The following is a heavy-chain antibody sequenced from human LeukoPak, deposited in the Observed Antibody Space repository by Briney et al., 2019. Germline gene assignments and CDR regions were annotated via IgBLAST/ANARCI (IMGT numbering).Heavy chain of an antibody. CDR2: IYYLGTT. CDR3: ARVASSSAGGVDY. CDR1: GASTRSNNYY. Sequence: PSETLSLTCTVSGASTRSNNYYWAWIRQPPGKGLEWIGSIYYLGTTYDNPSLKSRVTISIDTSKNQFSLKLRSVTASGTAVYYCARVASSSAGGVDYWGQGTLVAVSS. J-gene: IGHJ4*02. V-gene: IGHV4-39*01. D-gene: IGHD6-6*01.